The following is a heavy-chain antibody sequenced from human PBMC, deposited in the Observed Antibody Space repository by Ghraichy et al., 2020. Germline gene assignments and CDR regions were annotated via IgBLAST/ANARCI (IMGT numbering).Heavy chain of an antibody. D-gene: IGHD2-2*01. CDR3: ASLPNSYQLRRFDP. Sequence: SETLSLTCAVSGGSISSSNWWSWVRQPPGKGLEWIGEIYHSGSTNYNPSLKSRVTISVDKSKNQFSLKLSSVTAADTAVYYCASLPNSYQLRRFDPWGQGTLVTVSS. CDR2: IYHSGST. J-gene: IGHJ5*02. CDR1: GGSISSSNW. V-gene: IGHV4-4*02.